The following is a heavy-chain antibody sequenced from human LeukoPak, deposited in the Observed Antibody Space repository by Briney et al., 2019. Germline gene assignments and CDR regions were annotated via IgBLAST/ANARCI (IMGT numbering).Heavy chain of an antibody. Sequence: GGSLRLSCKASGYTFTGYYMHWVRQAPGQGLEWMGWINPNSGGTNYAQKLQGRVTMTTDTSTSTAYMELRSLRSDDTAVYYCARDVLGYQLLFSHMDVWGKGTTVTVSS. CDR1: GYTFTGYY. J-gene: IGHJ6*04. CDR3: ARDVLGYQLLFSHMDV. V-gene: IGHV1-2*02. D-gene: IGHD2-2*01. CDR2: INPNSGGT.